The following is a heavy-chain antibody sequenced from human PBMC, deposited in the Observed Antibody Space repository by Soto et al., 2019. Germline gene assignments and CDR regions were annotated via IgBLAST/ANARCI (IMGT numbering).Heavy chain of an antibody. Sequence: QVQLVESGGGVVQPGRSLRLSCAASGFTFSSYGMHWVRQAPGKGLEWVAVIWYDGSNKYYADSVKGRFTISRDNSKNTLYLQMNSLRAEDTAVYYCARDTVVIAVAGAFDFWGQGTLVTVSS. CDR2: IWYDGSNK. J-gene: IGHJ4*02. CDR3: ARDTVVIAVAGAFDF. CDR1: GFTFSSYG. D-gene: IGHD6-19*01. V-gene: IGHV3-33*01.